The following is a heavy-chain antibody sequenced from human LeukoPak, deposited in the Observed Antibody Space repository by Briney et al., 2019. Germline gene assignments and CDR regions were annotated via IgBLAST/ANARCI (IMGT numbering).Heavy chain of an antibody. CDR3: AREGRYFFDY. CDR1: GFTFSSYG. D-gene: IGHD3-9*01. V-gene: IGHV3-48*04. J-gene: IGHJ4*02. Sequence: GRSLRLSCAASGFTFSSYGMHWVRQAPGKGLEWVSYISGSGSTIYYADSVKGRFTISRDNAKNSLYLQMNSLRAEDTAVYYCAREGRYFFDYWGQGTLVTVSS. CDR2: ISGSGSTI.